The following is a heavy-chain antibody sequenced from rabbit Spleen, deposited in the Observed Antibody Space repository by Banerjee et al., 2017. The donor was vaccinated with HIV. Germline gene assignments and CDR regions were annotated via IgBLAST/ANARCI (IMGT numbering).Heavy chain of an antibody. CDR3: ARDTSSSFSSYGMDL. J-gene: IGHJ6*01. CDR2: IDTGSSGFT. CDR1: GVSFSDKDV. V-gene: IGHV1S40*01. D-gene: IGHD1-1*01. Sequence: QSLEESGGGLVKPGASLTLTCKASGVSFSDKDVMCWVRQAPGKGLEWIACIDTGSSGFTYFATWAKGRFTCSKTSSTTVTLQMTRLTAADTATYFCARDTSSSFSSYGMDLWVPGTLVTVS.